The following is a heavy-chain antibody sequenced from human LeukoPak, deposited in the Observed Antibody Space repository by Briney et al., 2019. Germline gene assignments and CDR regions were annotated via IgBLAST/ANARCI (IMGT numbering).Heavy chain of an antibody. CDR1: GYTFTGYY. V-gene: IGHV1-2*04. Sequence: AASVKVSCKASGYTFTGYYMHWVRQAPGQGLEWMGWINPNSGGTYYAQKLQGWVTMTRDTSISTAYMELSRLRSDDTAVYYCARGLGYCSGGSCYSGVYYYYGMDVWGKGTTVTVSS. J-gene: IGHJ6*04. CDR3: ARGLGYCSGGSCYSGVYYYYGMDV. CDR2: INPNSGGT. D-gene: IGHD2-15*01.